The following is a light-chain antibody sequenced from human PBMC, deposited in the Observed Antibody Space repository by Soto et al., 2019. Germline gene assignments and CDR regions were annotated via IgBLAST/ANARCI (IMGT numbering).Light chain of an antibody. V-gene: IGKV3-20*01. J-gene: IGKJ4*01. CDR1: QSVSSSY. CDR2: GAS. Sequence: EIVLTQSPGTLSLSPGERATLSCRASQSVSSSYLAWYQQNPGQAPRLLIYGASSRATGIPDRFSGSGSGTDFTLTISRLEPEDFPVYDCQQYGSSPLTFGGGTKVEIK. CDR3: QQYGSSPLT.